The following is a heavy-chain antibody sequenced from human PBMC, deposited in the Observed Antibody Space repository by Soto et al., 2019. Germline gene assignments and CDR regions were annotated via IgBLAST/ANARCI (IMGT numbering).Heavy chain of an antibody. CDR3: ASQMGITGTCVHYYGMEV. D-gene: IGHD1-7*01. CDR1: GGTFSSYA. CDR2: IIPTFGTA. Sequence: QVQLVQSGAEVKKPGSSVKVSCKASGGTFSSYAISWVRQAPGQGLEWMGGIIPTFGTATYAQKFQGRVTITADESTSTAYMELSSLRSEYTAVYYWASQMGITGTCVHYYGMEVWGQGNTVSVHS. J-gene: IGHJ6*01. V-gene: IGHV1-69*12.